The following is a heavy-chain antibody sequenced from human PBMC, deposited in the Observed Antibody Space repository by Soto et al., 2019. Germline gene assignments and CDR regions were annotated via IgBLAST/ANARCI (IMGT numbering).Heavy chain of an antibody. J-gene: IGHJ4*02. Sequence: VQLVESGGGLVKPGGSLRLSCAASGFTFSDYYMSWIRQAPGKGLEWVSYMTNSGGTIYYADSVKGRFTISRDNAKNSLYLQMNRLRAEDPAVYYCARAGGYWNPRGFDYWGQGTLVTVSS. CDR1: GFTFSDYY. V-gene: IGHV3-11*01. CDR2: MTNSGGTI. D-gene: IGHD1-1*01. CDR3: ARAGGYWNPRGFDY.